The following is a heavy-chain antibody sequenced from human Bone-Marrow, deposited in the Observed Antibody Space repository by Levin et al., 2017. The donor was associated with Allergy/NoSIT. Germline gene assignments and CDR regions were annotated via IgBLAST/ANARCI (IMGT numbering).Heavy chain of an antibody. CDR2: ISSSSSYT. D-gene: IGHD6-19*01. Sequence: GGSLRLSCAASGFTFSDYYMSWIRQAPGKGLEWVSYISSSSSYTNYADSVKGRFTISRDNAKNSLYLQMNSLRAEDTAVYYCARTYSSGWYEFYFDYWGQGTLVTVSS. J-gene: IGHJ4*02. CDR3: ARTYSSGWYEFYFDY. V-gene: IGHV3-11*03. CDR1: GFTFSDYY.